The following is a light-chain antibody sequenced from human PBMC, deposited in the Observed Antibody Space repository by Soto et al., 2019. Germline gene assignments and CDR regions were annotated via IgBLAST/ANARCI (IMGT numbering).Light chain of an antibody. V-gene: IGKV3-20*01. Sequence: EILLTQTPGILSLSAGERATISCRASQSVSSNYYAWYQQTPGQAPKLLTYGASRRATDIPGRFSGSGSGTEFTLPHPRLDPEDFAVYYCQQYGAFGQGTKVDIK. CDR2: GAS. CDR3: QQYGA. CDR1: QSVSSNY. J-gene: IGKJ1*01.